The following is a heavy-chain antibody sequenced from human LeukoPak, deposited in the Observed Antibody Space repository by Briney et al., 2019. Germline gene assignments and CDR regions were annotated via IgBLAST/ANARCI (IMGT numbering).Heavy chain of an antibody. V-gene: IGHV4-59*01. J-gene: IGHJ6*03. D-gene: IGHD7-27*01. Sequence: PSETLSLTCTVSGVSINSYYWSWIRQPPGKGLEWIGYIYYSGSTNYNPSLKSRVTISVDTSKNQFSLKLSSVTAADTAVYYCARSPNWELSGYYYMDVWGKGTTVTVSS. CDR2: IYYSGST. CDR1: GVSINSYY. CDR3: ARSPNWELSGYYYMDV.